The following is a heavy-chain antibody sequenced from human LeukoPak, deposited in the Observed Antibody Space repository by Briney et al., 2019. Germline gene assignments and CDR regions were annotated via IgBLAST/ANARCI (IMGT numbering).Heavy chain of an antibody. V-gene: IGHV1-3*01. J-gene: IGHJ4*02. CDR3: ARESCGGDCYRALYYFDY. D-gene: IGHD2-21*02. CDR1: GYTFTSYA. Sequence: ASVKVSCKASGYTFTSYAMHWVRQAPGQRLEWMGWINAGNGNTKYSQKFQGRVTITRDTSASTAYMELSSLRSEDTAVYYCARESCGGDCYRALYYFDYWGQGTLVTVSS. CDR2: INAGNGNT.